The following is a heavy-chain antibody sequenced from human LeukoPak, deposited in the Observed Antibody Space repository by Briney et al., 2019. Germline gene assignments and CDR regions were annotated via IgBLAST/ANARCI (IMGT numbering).Heavy chain of an antibody. Sequence: ASVKVSCKASGGTFSSYAISWVRQAPGQGLEWIGGIIPIFGTANYAQKFQGRVTITTDESTSTAYMELSSLRSEDTAVYYCARGVAGTVDYFDYWGQGTLVTVSS. CDR3: ARGVAGTVDYFDY. J-gene: IGHJ4*02. CDR1: GGTFSSYA. V-gene: IGHV1-69*05. CDR2: IIPIFGTA. D-gene: IGHD6-19*01.